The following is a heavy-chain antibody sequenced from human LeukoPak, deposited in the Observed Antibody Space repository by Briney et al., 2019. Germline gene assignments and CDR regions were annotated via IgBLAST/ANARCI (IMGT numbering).Heavy chain of an antibody. CDR2: IYHSGST. J-gene: IGHJ2*01. D-gene: IGHD4-17*01. Sequence: SETLSLTCAVSGYSISSGYYWGWIRQPSGKGLEWIGSIYHSGSTYYNPSLKSRVTISADTSKNQFSLKLSSVTAADTAMYYCANHAVTSTWFFDLWGRGTLVTVSS. CDR3: ANHAVTSTWFFDL. CDR1: GYSISSGYY. V-gene: IGHV4-38-2*01.